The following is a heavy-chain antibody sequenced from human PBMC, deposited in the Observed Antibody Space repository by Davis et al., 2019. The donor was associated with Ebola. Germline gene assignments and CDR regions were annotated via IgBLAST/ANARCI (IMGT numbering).Heavy chain of an antibody. Sequence: GSLSLSCAVSGFTFTGFTMNWVRQAPGKGLEWVSSISSSSYIYYADSVKGRFTISRDNAKNSLYLQMNSLRAEDTAVYYCARAESSSRSRNGMDVWGQGTTVTVSS. D-gene: IGHD6-13*01. V-gene: IGHV3-69-1*01. CDR2: ISSSSYI. CDR1: GFTFTGFT. J-gene: IGHJ6*02. CDR3: ARAESSSRSRNGMDV.